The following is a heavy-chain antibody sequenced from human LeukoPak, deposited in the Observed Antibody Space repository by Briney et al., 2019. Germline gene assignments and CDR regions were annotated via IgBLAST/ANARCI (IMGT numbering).Heavy chain of an antibody. CDR2: IRYDGNNK. Sequence: GGPLRLSCGATGFTFNTYGMHWVRQAPGKGLEWVAFIRYDGNNKYYGDSVKGRFTISRDNSKNMLYLQLNSLRAEDTAVYYCARNKYFDSSGYLLGHFDYWGQGTLVTVSS. CDR3: ARNKYFDSSGYLLGHFDY. J-gene: IGHJ4*02. D-gene: IGHD3-22*01. CDR1: GFTFNTYG. V-gene: IGHV3-30*02.